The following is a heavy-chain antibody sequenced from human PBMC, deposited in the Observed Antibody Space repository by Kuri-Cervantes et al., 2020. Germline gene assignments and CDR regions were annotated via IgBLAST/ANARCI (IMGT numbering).Heavy chain of an antibody. CDR1: SGSFSGYF. V-gene: IGHV4-34*01. Sequence: ESLKISCTVYSGSFSGYFWTWIRQPPGKGLEWIGEINHRGSTNFNPSLKSRVTISVDTSKNQFSLKLSSVTAADTAVYYCARSVVVITNDAFDFWGRGTMVTVSS. CDR2: INHRGST. D-gene: IGHD3-22*01. J-gene: IGHJ3*01. CDR3: ARSVVVITNDAFDF.